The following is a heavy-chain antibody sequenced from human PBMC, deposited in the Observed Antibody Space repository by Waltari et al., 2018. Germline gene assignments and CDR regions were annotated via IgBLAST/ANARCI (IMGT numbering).Heavy chain of an antibody. CDR1: GGSISSYS. D-gene: IGHD4-17*01. CDR2: IYYSGRT. CDR3: ARNPRYGDSCCFWDI. V-gene: IGHV4-59*01. Sequence: QVQLQESGPGLVKPSETLSLTCTVPGGSISSYSWSWIRQPPGKGLEWIWYIYYSGRTNYNPSLKSRVTISVDTSKNQFSLKLSSVTAADTAVCYCARNPRYGDSCCFWDIWGQGTMVTVSS. J-gene: IGHJ3*02.